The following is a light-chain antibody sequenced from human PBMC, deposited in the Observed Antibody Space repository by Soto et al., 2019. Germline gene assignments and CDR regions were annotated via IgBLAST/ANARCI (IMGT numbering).Light chain of an antibody. V-gene: IGKV3-15*01. CDR2: GAS. CDR1: QSVSSN. J-gene: IGKJ4*01. Sequence: DIVMTQSPATLSLSPGERATLSCRASQSVSSNFAWYQQQHGQAPRLLIYGASTRATGIPARFSGSGGWTEVTLTISSLRYEDFSVYYCQQYNNWPPLTFGGGTKVEIK. CDR3: QQYNNWPPLT.